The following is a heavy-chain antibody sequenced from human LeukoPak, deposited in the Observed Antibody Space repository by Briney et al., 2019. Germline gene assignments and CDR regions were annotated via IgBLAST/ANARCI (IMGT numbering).Heavy chain of an antibody. V-gene: IGHV4-61*02. Sequence: PSQTLSLTCTVSGGSITSGSYYWSWIRQPAGKGLEWIGRIYTSGSTNYNPSLKSRVTISVDTSKNQFSLKLSSVTAADTAVYYCARDGYYYDSSGYYYGNWFDPWGQGTLVTVSS. J-gene: IGHJ5*02. CDR3: ARDGYYYDSSGYYYGNWFDP. D-gene: IGHD3-22*01. CDR1: GGSITSGSYY. CDR2: IYTSGST.